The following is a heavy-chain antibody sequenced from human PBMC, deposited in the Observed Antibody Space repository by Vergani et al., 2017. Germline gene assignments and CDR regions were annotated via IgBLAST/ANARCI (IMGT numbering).Heavy chain of an antibody. CDR1: GFGFKNFA. Sequence: EVQLVESGGGLVKPGGSLRLSCAASGFGFKNFAMHWVRQAPGKGLEWVSAISGSGGSTYYADSVKGRFTISRDNSKNTLYLQMNSLRAEDTAVYYCASISSGRREKNFDYWGQGTLVTVSS. CDR2: ISGSGGST. CDR3: ASISSGRREKNFDY. D-gene: IGHD6-19*01. J-gene: IGHJ4*02. V-gene: IGHV3-23*04.